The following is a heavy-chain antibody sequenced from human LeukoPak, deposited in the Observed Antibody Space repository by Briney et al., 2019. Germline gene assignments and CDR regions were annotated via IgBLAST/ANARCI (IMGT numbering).Heavy chain of an antibody. V-gene: IGHV4-59*13. CDR3: ARANSSYYYDSSGLLGFGY. CDR1: GGSISSYY. CDR2: MYYSGST. J-gene: IGHJ4*02. Sequence: SETLSLTCTVSGGSISSYYWSWIRQPPGKGLEWIGYMYYSGSTNYNPSLKSRVTISVDTSKNQFSLKLSSVTAADTAVYYCARANSSYYYDSSGLLGFGYWGQGTLVTVSS. D-gene: IGHD3-22*01.